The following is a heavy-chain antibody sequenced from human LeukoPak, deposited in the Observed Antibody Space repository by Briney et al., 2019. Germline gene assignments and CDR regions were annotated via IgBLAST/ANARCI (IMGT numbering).Heavy chain of an antibody. CDR2: ISSSSSYI. CDR1: GFTFSSYS. D-gene: IGHD1-1*01. CDR3: VKDGSRGNPVLYSHY. J-gene: IGHJ1*01. V-gene: IGHV3-21*04. Sequence: GGSLRLSCAASGFTFSSYSMNWVRQAPGKGLEWVSSISSSSSYIYYADSVKGRFTISRDNAKNSLYLQMNSLRAEDSALYYCVKDGSRGNPVLYSHYCGQGTLVTVSS.